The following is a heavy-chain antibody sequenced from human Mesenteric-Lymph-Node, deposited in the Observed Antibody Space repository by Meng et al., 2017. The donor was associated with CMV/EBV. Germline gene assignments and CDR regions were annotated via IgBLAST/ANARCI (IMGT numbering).Heavy chain of an antibody. V-gene: IGHV4-61*08. CDR3: ARTGSPHAIAAASNWFDP. D-gene: IGHD6-13*01. CDR2: IYYSGST. CDR1: SINSGGYS. Sequence: SINSGGYSWSWIRQPPGKGLEWIGYIYYSGSTNYNPSLKSRVTISVDTSKNQFSLKLSSVTAADTAVYYCARTGSPHAIAAASNWFDPWGQGTLVTVSS. J-gene: IGHJ5*02.